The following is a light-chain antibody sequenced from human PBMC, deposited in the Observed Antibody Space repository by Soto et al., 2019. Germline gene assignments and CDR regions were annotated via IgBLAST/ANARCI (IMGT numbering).Light chain of an antibody. J-gene: IGLJ2*01. V-gene: IGLV2-14*01. CDR3: CSYTGSLTLL. CDR1: SSDFVGYDY. Sequence: QSAVTQPASVSGSPGQSITISCTGSSSDFVGYDYVSWYQQHAAKDPKLMIYEVSNRRSGVSNRFSGSKSCNTASLNISGLQAEDEADYYCCSYTGSLTLLFGGGTKLTVL. CDR2: EVS.